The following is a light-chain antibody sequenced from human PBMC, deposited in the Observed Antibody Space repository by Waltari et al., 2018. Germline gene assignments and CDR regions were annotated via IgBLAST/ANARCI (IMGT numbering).Light chain of an antibody. V-gene: IGLV3-1*01. Sequence: SYELTQPPSVSVSPGQTASISCSGDELGAIYASWYQQKQGQSPVLVIYEDNRRPSGIPERFSGSNSGNTATLTISGTQAMDEADYYCQAWDSSTALVFGGGTKLTVL. CDR2: EDN. CDR1: ELGAIY. CDR3: QAWDSSTALV. J-gene: IGLJ3*02.